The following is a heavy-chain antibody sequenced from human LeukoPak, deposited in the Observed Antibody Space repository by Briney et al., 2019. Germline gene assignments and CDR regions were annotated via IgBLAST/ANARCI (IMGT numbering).Heavy chain of an antibody. CDR2: IYYSGST. J-gene: IGHJ3*02. CDR3: ARESNWYYYNSSGYRDAFDI. Sequence: PSETLSLTCTVSGGSISSYYWSWIRQPPGKGLEWIGYIYYSGSTNYNPFLKSRVTISVGTSKNQFSLKLSSVTAADTAVYYCARESNWYYYNSSGYRDAFDIWGQGTMVTVSS. CDR1: GGSISSYY. D-gene: IGHD3-22*01. V-gene: IGHV4-59*01.